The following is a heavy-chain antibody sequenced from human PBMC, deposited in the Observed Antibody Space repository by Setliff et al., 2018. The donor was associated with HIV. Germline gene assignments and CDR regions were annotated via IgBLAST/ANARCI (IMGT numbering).Heavy chain of an antibody. D-gene: IGHD6-19*01. CDR3: SRAKEGYGGWYYFDY. CDR2: ISYSGST. Sequence: TLSLTCTVSGGSISSGDYYWSWIRQPPGKCLEWIGYISYSGSTYYNPSLKSRVTISVDTSKNQFSLKLSSVTAADTAVYYCSRAKEGYGGWYYFDYWAQGTLVTVSS. J-gene: IGHJ4*02. V-gene: IGHV4-30-4*08. CDR1: GGSISSGDYY.